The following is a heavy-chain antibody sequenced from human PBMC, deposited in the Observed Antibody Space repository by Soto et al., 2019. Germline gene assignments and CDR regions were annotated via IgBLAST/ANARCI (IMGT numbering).Heavy chain of an antibody. V-gene: IGHV1-69*01. J-gene: IGHJ6*02. CDR3: ASSRYCFSTSCHPPSFGYYYYGMDV. Sequence: VSCKASGGTFSSFAISWVRQAPGQGLEWMGGIIPTFGTANYAQKFQGRVTITADESTSTAYMELSSLRSEDTAVYYCASSRYCFSTSCHPPSFGYYYYGMDVWGQGTTVTVSS. CDR2: IIPTFGTA. D-gene: IGHD2-2*01. CDR1: GGTFSSFA.